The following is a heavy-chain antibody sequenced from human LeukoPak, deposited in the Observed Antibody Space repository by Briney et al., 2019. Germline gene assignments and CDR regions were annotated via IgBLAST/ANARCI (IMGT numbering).Heavy chain of an antibody. V-gene: IGHV1-58*01. CDR1: GFTFTSSA. Sequence: SVKVSCKASGFTFTSSAVQWVRQARGQRLEWIGWIVVGSGNTNYAQEFQERVTITRDMSTSTVYMELSSLRSEDTAVYYCAAEGRPTVVTFRKGAVDLWGQGTMVTVSS. CDR3: AAEGRPTVVTFRKGAVDL. J-gene: IGHJ3*01. D-gene: IGHD4-23*01. CDR2: IVVGSGNT.